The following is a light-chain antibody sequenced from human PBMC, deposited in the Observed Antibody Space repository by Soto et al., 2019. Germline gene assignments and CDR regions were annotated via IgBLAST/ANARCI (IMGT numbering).Light chain of an antibody. CDR1: SSNIGSNY. V-gene: IGLV1-47*02. CDR3: AASDDSLSGVV. CDR2: SNN. J-gene: IGLJ2*01. Sequence: QSVLTQPPSASGTPGQRVTFSCSGSSSNIGSNYVYWYQQLPGTAPKLLIYSNNLRPSGVPDRFSGSKSGTSASLAISGLQSEDEADYYCAASDDSLSGVVFGGGTKVTVL.